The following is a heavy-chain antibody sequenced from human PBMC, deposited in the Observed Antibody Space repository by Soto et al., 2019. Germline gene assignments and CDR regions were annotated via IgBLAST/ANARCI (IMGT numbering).Heavy chain of an antibody. CDR2: INPSGGRT. V-gene: IGHV1-46*01. CDR1: GYTFTSYY. Sequence: QVQLVQSGAEVKKPGASVKVSCKASGYTFTSYYMHWVRQAPGQGLEWMGIINPSGGRTSYAQKFQGRVTMTRDTSTSTVYMELSSLRSEDTAVYYCERDGGYCSGGSCYSGDYWGQGTLVTVSS. J-gene: IGHJ4*02. CDR3: ERDGGYCSGGSCYSGDY. D-gene: IGHD2-15*01.